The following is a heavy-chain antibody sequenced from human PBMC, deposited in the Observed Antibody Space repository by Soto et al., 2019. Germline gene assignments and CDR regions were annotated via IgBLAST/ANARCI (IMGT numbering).Heavy chain of an antibody. Sequence: PSQTLSLTCAISGDSVSSNSAAWNWIRQSPSRGLEWLGRTYYRSKWYNDYAVSVKSRITINPDTSKDQFSLQLNSVTPEDTAVYYCARARGRTKLGPWNYYCYGMDVWGQGTTVTVSS. CDR1: GDSVSSNSAA. V-gene: IGHV6-1*01. D-gene: IGHD3-16*01. CDR3: ARARGRTKLGPWNYYCYGMDV. CDR2: TYYRSKWYN. J-gene: IGHJ6*02.